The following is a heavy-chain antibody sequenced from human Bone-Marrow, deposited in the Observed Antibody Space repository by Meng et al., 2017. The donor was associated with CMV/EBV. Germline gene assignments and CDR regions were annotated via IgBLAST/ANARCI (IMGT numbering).Heavy chain of an antibody. CDR1: GFTFSNAW. V-gene: IGHV3-15*01. CDR3: TTDALNYGVYGMVV. CDR2: IKSKTDGGTT. D-gene: IGHD3-16*01. J-gene: IGHJ6*02. Sequence: GESLKISCAASGFTFSNAWMSWVRQAPGKGLEWVGRIKSKTDGGTTDYAAPVKGRFTISRDDSKNTLYLQMNSLKTEDTAVYYCTTDALNYGVYGMVVWGQGTTVTVSS.